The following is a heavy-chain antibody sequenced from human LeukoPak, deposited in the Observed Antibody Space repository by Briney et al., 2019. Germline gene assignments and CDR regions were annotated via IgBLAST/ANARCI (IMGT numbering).Heavy chain of an antibody. V-gene: IGHV4-59*01. CDR3: AGASYYYDSRGQRTFDI. Sequence: SETLSLTCTVSGGSISTYYWNWIRQPPGKGLEWLGYVYDSGSTSYIPSLKSRVTMSVDTSQNQFSLKLMSVTAADTAVYYCAGASYYYDSRGQRTFDIWGQGTMVTVPS. CDR1: GGSISTYY. J-gene: IGHJ3*02. CDR2: VYDSGST. D-gene: IGHD3-22*01.